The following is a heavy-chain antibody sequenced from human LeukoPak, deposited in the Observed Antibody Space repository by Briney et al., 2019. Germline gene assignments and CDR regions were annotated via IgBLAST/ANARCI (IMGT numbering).Heavy chain of an antibody. V-gene: IGHV4-39*01. D-gene: IGHD3-10*01. CDR1: GDSISSGTYH. J-gene: IGHJ4*02. Sequence: SETQSLSCTLSGDSISSGTYHWAWIRQPPGKGLEWIESIYYSGRTQYNPSLKSRVTISVDTSNNQFSLKLSSVTAADTAVYYCARNITMVDSYSFDYWGQGTLVTVSS. CDR3: ARNITMVDSYSFDY. CDR2: IYYSGRT.